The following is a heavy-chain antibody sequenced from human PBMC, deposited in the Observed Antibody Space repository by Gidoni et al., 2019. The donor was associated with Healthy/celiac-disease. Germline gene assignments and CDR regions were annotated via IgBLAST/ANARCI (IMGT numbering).Heavy chain of an antibody. D-gene: IGHD4-4*01. V-gene: IGHV4-4*02. CDR2: IYHSGST. CDR3: ARPPSDGLQYDYFDY. Sequence: QVQLQESGPGLVQPSGTLSLPCAVSGGSIRSSNWWSWVRQPPGKGLEWIGEIYHSGSTNYNPSLKSRVTISVDKSKNQFSLKLSSVTAADTAVYYCARPPSDGLQYDYFDYWGQGTLVTVSS. J-gene: IGHJ4*02. CDR1: GGSIRSSNW.